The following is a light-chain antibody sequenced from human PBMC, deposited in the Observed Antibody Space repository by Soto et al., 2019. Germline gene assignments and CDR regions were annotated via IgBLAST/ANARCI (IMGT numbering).Light chain of an antibody. CDR1: SSDVGAYNY. CDR3: TSYTSSSTYV. V-gene: IGLV2-14*01. Sequence: QSVLTQPASVSGSPGQSIAISCTGTSSDVGAYNYASWYQQHPGKAPKLMIYDVSHRPSGASDRFSGSKSGNTASLTISGLQPEGEADYYCTSYTSSSTYVFGTGTKVTVL. J-gene: IGLJ1*01. CDR2: DVS.